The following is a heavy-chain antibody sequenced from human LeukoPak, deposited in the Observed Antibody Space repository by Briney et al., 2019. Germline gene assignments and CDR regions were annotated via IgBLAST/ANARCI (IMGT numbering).Heavy chain of an antibody. D-gene: IGHD4-17*01. V-gene: IGHV4-59*01. J-gene: IGHJ3*02. CDR2: IYYSGST. Sequence: SETLSLTCTVSGGSISSYYWSWIRQPPGKGLEWIGYIYYSGSTNYNPSLKSRVTISVDTSKNQFSLKLSSVTAADTAVYYCARDSTSYGHDAFDIWGQGTMVTVSS. CDR1: GGSISSYY. CDR3: ARDSTSYGHDAFDI.